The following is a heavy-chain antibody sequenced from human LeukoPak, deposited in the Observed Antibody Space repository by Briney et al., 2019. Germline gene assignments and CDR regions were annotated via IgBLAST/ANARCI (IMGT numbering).Heavy chain of an antibody. V-gene: IGHV4-34*01. CDR1: VGSFSGYY. CDR2: TNHSGST. D-gene: IGHD1-26*01. CDR3: ARQGRELHLFDY. J-gene: IGHJ4*02. Sequence: SETLSLTCAVYVGSFSGYYWTWIRQPPGKGLEWIGETNHSGSTNYNPSLKSRVTISVDTSKNQFSLKLSSVTAADTAVYYCARQGRELHLFDYWGQGTLVTVSS.